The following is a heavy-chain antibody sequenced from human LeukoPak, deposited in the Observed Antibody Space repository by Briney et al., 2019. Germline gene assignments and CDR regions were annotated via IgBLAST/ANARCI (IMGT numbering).Heavy chain of an antibody. CDR3: ARDRGTWNDDGFDY. J-gene: IGHJ4*02. CDR2: IYYSGST. D-gene: IGHD1-1*01. V-gene: IGHV4-59*01. CDR1: GGSISSYY. Sequence: PSETLSLTCTVSGGSISSYYWSWIRQPPGKGLEWIGYIYYSGSTNYNPSLKSRVTISVDTSKNQFSLKLSSVTAADTAVYYCARDRGTWNDDGFDYWGQGTLVTVSS.